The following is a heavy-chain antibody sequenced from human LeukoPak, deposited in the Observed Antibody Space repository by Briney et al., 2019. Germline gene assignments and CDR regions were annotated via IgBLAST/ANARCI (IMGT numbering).Heavy chain of an antibody. CDR3: ATAGIQLWLRWYYMDV. CDR1: GYTFTDYY. D-gene: IGHD5-18*01. V-gene: IGHV1-69-2*01. Sequence: GASVKVSCKASGYTFTDYYMHWVQQAPGKGLEWMGRVDPEDGETIYAEKFQGRVTITADTSTDTAYMELSSLRSEDTAVYYCATAGIQLWLRWYYMDVWGKGTTVTVSS. CDR2: VDPEDGET. J-gene: IGHJ6*03.